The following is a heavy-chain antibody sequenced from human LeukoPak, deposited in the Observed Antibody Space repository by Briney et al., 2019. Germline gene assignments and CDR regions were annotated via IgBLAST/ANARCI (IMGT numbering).Heavy chain of an antibody. CDR1: GGSINTYY. Sequence: PSETLSLTCAVSGGSINTYYWSWIRQPPGKGLGWVGYIYSTGNTNYNPSLKGRVTISLDTSKNQFSLNLSSVTAADTAVYYCAKHDTVFGAAHFYMDVWGKGTTVTVSS. J-gene: IGHJ6*03. D-gene: IGHD3-3*01. CDR3: AKHDTVFGAAHFYMDV. V-gene: IGHV4-4*09. CDR2: IYSTGNT.